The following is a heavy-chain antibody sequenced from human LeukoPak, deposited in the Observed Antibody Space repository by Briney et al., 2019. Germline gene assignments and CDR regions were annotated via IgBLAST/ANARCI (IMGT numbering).Heavy chain of an antibody. J-gene: IGHJ6*02. CDR1: GGSTFRRYD. CDR3: AKVLGFGGDAYGMDV. Sequence: GGSLRLSCAASGGSTFRRYDLTWGRPAPGKGVEWVSLFSSGGTTYYADSVRGRFTISRDISKNTLYLQVNSLRTDGTAIYYCAKVLGFGGDAYGMDVWGQGTTVTVSS. V-gene: IGHV3-23*01. D-gene: IGHD3-10*01. CDR2: FSSGGTT.